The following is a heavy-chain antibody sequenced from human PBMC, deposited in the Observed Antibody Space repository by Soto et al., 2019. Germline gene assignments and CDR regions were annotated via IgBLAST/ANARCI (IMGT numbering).Heavy chain of an antibody. CDR3: AMGAKNIYAMDV. J-gene: IGHJ6*02. D-gene: IGHD3-16*01. Sequence: EVQLVESGGGLVQPGGSLRLSCAASGFAFSTYWMHWVRQAPGKGLLWVARIKFDGSSTYSADSVKGRFTISRDAAKNTLYLQMNGLRVDDTAVYYCAMGAKNIYAMDVWGQGTTVTVSS. V-gene: IGHV3-74*01. CDR1: GFAFSTYW. CDR2: IKFDGSST.